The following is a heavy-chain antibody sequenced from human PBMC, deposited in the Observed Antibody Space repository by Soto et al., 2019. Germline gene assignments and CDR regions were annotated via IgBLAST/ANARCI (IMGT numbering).Heavy chain of an antibody. CDR3: TREGNHDAFDI. CDR2: IRSKAYGGTT. J-gene: IGHJ3*02. CDR1: GFTFGDYA. Sequence: GGSLRLSCTASGFTFGDYAMSWVRQAPGKGLEWVGFIRSKAYGGTTEYAASVKGRFTISRDDSKSIAYLQMNSLKTEDTAVYYCTREGNHDAFDIWGQGTMVTVS. V-gene: IGHV3-49*04. D-gene: IGHD1-1*01.